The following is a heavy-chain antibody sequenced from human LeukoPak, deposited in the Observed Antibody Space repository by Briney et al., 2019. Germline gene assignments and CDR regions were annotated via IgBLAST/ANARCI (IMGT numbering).Heavy chain of an antibody. CDR2: IVVGSGNT. CDR3: AAVPNANAWYWDDAFDI. D-gene: IGHD2-8*02. Sequence: GTSVKVSCKASGFTFTTSAVQWVRQARGQRLEWIGRIVVGSGNTDHAQKFQGRLTITRDIFTSTAYMELSSLTSDDTAVYYCAAVPNANAWYWDDAFDIWGQGTMVTVSS. V-gene: IGHV1-58*01. J-gene: IGHJ3*02. CDR1: GFTFTTSA.